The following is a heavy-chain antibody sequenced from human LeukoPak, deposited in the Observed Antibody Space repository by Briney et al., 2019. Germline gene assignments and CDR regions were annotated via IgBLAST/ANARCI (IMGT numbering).Heavy chain of an antibody. V-gene: IGHV4-4*09. J-gene: IGHJ5*02. CDR2: IWTSGVT. D-gene: IGHD1-14*01. CDR3: ARQAQDGSDNYFDP. CDR1: GGSISGHY. Sequence: SETLSLTCTVSGGSISGHYWSWIRQSPGRGLEWIGNIWTSGVTKYNPSLNSRVSISIDTSKNQFSLKVSSMTAADTAVYYCARQAQDGSDNYFDPWGQGTLVTVSS.